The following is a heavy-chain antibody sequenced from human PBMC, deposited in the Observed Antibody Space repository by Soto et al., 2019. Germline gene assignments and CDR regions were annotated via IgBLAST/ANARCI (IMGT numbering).Heavy chain of an antibody. J-gene: IGHJ4*02. D-gene: IGHD2-2*01. CDR3: AKRKYCSSTTCFDY. CDR1: GFTVSISY. CDR2: MYSGGET. V-gene: IGHV3-66*01. Sequence: EVQLVESGGALVQPGGSLRLSCAASGFTVSISYMSWVRQVPGKGLEWVSIMYSGGETYYAASVKGRFTISRDNSKNTLYLQMSSLRAEDTAVYYCAKRKYCSSTTCFDYWGQGTLVTVSS.